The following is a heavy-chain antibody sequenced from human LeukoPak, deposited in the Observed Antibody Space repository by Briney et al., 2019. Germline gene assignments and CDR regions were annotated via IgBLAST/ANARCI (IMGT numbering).Heavy chain of an antibody. V-gene: IGHV4-59*08. J-gene: IGHJ5*02. D-gene: IGHD5-12*01. Sequence: SETLSLTCTISGGYINTYYWSWIRQPPGKGLEYIGYISYSGTTNYNPSLNSRVTISIGTSRNQFSLRLSSVTAADTAVYYCARGNRGYSGYGGDWFDPWGQGTLVTVSS. CDR1: GGYINTYY. CDR2: ISYSGTT. CDR3: ARGNRGYSGYGGDWFDP.